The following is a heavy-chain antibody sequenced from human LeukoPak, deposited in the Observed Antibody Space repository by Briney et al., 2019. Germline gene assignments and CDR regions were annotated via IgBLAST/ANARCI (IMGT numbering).Heavy chain of an antibody. J-gene: IGHJ4*02. CDR3: ARTGPSYYYDSSGYYYEDY. Sequence: SVKVSCKASGGPFSSYAISWVRQAPGQGLEWMGGIIPIFGTANYAQKFQGRVTITADESTSTAYMELSSLRSEDTAVYYCARTGPSYYYDSSGYYYEDYWGQGTLVTVSS. D-gene: IGHD3-22*01. V-gene: IGHV1-69*13. CDR1: GGPFSSYA. CDR2: IIPIFGTA.